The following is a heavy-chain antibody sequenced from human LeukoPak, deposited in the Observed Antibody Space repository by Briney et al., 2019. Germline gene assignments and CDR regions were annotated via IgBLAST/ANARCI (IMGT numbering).Heavy chain of an antibody. V-gene: IGHV3-13*01. Sequence: GGSLRLSCAASGFTFSTYYIHWVRQTTGRGLEWVSAIGTAGDTYYVDSVKGRFTISRENAKNSLYLQMNSLRAGDTAVYYWVRGIVRLGYFDNWGQGALVTISS. CDR1: GFTFSTYY. CDR2: IGTAGDT. D-gene: IGHD3-16*02. CDR3: VRGIVRLGYFDN. J-gene: IGHJ4*02.